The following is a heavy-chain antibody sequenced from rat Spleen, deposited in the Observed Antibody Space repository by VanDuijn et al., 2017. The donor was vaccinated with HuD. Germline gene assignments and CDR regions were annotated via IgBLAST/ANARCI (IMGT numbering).Heavy chain of an antibody. Sequence: QVQLKESGPGLVQPSQTLSLTCTVSGFSLTSYHVSWVRQPPGKGLEWMGVIWTGGGTNYNSAVQSRLSISRDTSKSQVFLKMNSLQTEDTAMYFCARKDWYYFDYWGQGVMVTVSS. CDR1: GFSLTSYH. CDR2: IWTGGGT. J-gene: IGHJ2*01. V-gene: IGHV2-43*01. D-gene: IGHD1-6*01. CDR3: ARKDWYYFDY.